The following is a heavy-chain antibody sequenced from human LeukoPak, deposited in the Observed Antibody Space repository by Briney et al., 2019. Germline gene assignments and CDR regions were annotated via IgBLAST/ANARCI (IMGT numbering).Heavy chain of an antibody. V-gene: IGHV3-11*01. CDR1: GFSISDYY. Sequence: GGSLRLSCAASGFSISDYYMSWIRQAPGKGLEWIAYISSSVDTIYYTDSVKGRFTISRDNANNSLYLQMDSPRAEDTAVYYCTRRRDYGDSWGQGTLVTVSS. J-gene: IGHJ4*02. CDR2: ISSSVDTI. CDR3: TRRRDYGDS.